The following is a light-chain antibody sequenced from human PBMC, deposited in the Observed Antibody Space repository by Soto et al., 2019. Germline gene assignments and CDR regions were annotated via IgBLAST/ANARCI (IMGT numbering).Light chain of an antibody. V-gene: IGKV3-20*01. CDR2: DAS. J-gene: IGKJ5*01. CDR1: QSVSSY. CDR3: QQYGSSPIT. Sequence: EIVMTHSPGTFSLSPCERATLSFRASQSVSSYLAWYQQKPGQAPRLLIYDASTRALDTPARFAGSGSGTDFTLTISRLEPEDFAVYYCQQYGSSPITFGQGTRLEI.